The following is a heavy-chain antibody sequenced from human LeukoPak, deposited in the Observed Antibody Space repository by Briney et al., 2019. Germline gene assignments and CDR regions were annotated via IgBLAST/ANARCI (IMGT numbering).Heavy chain of an antibody. CDR3: ASQKEPNDAFDI. V-gene: IGHV4-61*08. CDR1: GGSISSGDYY. J-gene: IGHJ3*02. D-gene: IGHD1-14*01. Sequence: SETLSLTCTVSGGSISSGDYYWSWIRQPPGKGLEWIGYIYYSGSTNYNPSLKSRVTISVDTSKNQFSLKLSSVTAADTAVYYCASQKEPNDAFDIWGQGTMVTVSS. CDR2: IYYSGST.